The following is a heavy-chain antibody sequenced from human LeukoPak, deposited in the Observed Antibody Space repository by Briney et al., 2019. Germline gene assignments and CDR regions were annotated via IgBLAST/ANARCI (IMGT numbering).Heavy chain of an antibody. V-gene: IGHV3-21*01. CDR2: ISSSSIVK. Sequence: GGSLRLSCAASGFTFSTYSMNWVRQAPGKGLEWVSSISSSSIVKYSADSVKGRFTISRDNAKNSLYLQMNSLRAEDTAVYYCARDLFDDYSLDYWGQGTLVTVSS. D-gene: IGHD3-16*01. CDR1: GFTFSTYS. CDR3: ARDLFDDYSLDY. J-gene: IGHJ4*02.